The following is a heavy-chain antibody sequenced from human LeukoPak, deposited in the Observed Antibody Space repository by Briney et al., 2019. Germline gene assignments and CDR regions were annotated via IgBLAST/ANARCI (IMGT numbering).Heavy chain of an antibody. D-gene: IGHD3-22*01. CDR2: INPSGGST. J-gene: IGHJ4*02. V-gene: IGHV1-46*01. Sequence: VSVKVSCKASGYTFTSYYMHWVRQAPGQGLEWMGIINPSGGSTSYAQKFQGRVTMTRDMSTSTVYMELSSLRSEDTAVYYCARAKAYYYDSSYYFDYWGQGTLVTVSS. CDR3: ARAKAYYYDSSYYFDY. CDR1: GYTFTSYY.